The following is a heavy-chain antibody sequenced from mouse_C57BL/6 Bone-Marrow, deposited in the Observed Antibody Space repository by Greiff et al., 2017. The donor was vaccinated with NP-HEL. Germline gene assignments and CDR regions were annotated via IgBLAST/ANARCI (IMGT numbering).Heavy chain of an antibody. J-gene: IGHJ3*01. D-gene: IGHD2-12*01. CDR1: GFTFSSYA. V-gene: IGHV5-4*01. CDR2: ISDGGSYT. Sequence: EVQGVESGGGLVKPGGSLKLSCAASGFTFSSYAMSWVRQTPEKRLEWVATISDGGSYTYYPDNVKGRFTISRDNAKNNLYLQMSHLKSEDTAMYYCAYDGAWFAYWGQGTLVTVSA. CDR3: AYDGAWFAY.